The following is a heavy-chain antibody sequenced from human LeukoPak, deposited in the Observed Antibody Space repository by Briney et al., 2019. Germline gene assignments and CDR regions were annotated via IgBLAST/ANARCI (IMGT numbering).Heavy chain of an antibody. Sequence: GRSLRLSCAASGFILNDYGMHWVRQAPGKGLEWVADIWFDKNQHFADSVKGRFAISRDNSKNTVYLQINSLRAEDTAVYYCARDRHCVDGVCHSPPGMDVWGQGTTVTVSS. CDR1: GFILNDYG. J-gene: IGHJ6*02. D-gene: IGHD2-8*01. CDR3: ARDRHCVDGVCHSPPGMDV. CDR2: IWFDKNQ. V-gene: IGHV3-33*01.